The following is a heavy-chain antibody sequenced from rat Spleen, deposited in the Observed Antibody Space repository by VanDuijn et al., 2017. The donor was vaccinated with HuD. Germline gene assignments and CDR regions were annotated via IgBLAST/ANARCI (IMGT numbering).Heavy chain of an antibody. CDR3: IRERYGNPASYYFDY. D-gene: IGHD1-7*01. J-gene: IGHJ2*01. Sequence: QVQLKESGPGLVQPSQTLSLTCTVSGFSLTSNGVSWVRQPPGKGLEWITAISSDGTTSYNSPLKSRLSISRDTSKSQVFLKMNSLQTEDTAIYFCIRERYGNPASYYFDYWGQGVMVTVSS. V-gene: IGHV2S12*01. CDR2: ISSDGTT. CDR1: GFSLTSNG.